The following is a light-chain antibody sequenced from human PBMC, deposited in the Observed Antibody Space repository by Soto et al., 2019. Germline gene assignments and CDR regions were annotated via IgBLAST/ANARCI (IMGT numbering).Light chain of an antibody. CDR3: MQGAHWPREYT. CDR1: EALVYTDGNTY. CDR2: KVS. V-gene: IGKV2-30*01. J-gene: IGKJ2*01. Sequence: VVMTQSPLSLPVTLGQPASITCTSSEALVYTDGNTYLNWFHQRPGQSPRRLIYKVSDRDSGDPDRSSGSGSGTDITLKISRVEAEDVGIYFCMQGAHWPREYTFGQGTKLDI.